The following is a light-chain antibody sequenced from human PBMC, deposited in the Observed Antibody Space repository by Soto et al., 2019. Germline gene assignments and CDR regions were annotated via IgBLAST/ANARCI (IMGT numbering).Light chain of an antibody. CDR3: ATWDGSYV. J-gene: IGLJ1*01. Sequence: QFVLTQPPSASGPPGQRVTISCSGSRSNIGSNLVSWYQQLPGTAPKLLIYANDQRPSGVPDRFSGSKSDTSASLAISGLQSEDEADYYCATWDGSYVFGTGTKLTVL. CDR1: RSNIGSNL. V-gene: IGLV1-44*01. CDR2: AND.